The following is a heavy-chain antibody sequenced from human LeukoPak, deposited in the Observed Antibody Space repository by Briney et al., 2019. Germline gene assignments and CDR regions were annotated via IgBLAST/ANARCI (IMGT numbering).Heavy chain of an antibody. J-gene: IGHJ4*02. Sequence: SETLSLACAISGASIASGSYHWDWIRQPAGKGLEWIGRIYTNGGASYNPSLKSRVTISIDASKNQFSLKLSSVTAADTAVYYCAREPPGYWGQGILVTVSS. CDR3: AREPPGY. V-gene: IGHV4-61*02. CDR2: IYTNGGA. CDR1: GASIASGSYH.